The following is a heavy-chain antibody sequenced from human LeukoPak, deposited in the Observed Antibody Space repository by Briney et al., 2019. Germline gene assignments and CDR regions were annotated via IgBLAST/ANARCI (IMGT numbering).Heavy chain of an antibody. Sequence: SVTVSCTASGGTFSSYAISWVRQAPGQGLEWMGRIIPILGIANYAQKFQGRVTITADKSTSTAYMELSSLRSEDTAVYYCARVRTGYCSGGSCYFDYWGQGTLVTVSS. V-gene: IGHV1-69*04. CDR1: GGTFSSYA. CDR3: ARVRTGYCSGGSCYFDY. D-gene: IGHD2-15*01. J-gene: IGHJ4*02. CDR2: IIPILGIA.